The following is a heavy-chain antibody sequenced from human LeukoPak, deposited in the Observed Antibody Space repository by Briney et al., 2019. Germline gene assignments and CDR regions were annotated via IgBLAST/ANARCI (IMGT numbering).Heavy chain of an antibody. V-gene: IGHV1-2*02. D-gene: IGHD4-23*01. CDR2: ISPNSGGT. CDR1: GYTFTGYY. CDR3: ARATVVSRTLDY. J-gene: IGHJ4*02. Sequence: ASVKVSCKASGYTFTGYYMHWVRQAPGQGLEWMGWISPNSGGTNYAQKFQGRVTMTRDTSISTAYMELSRLRSDDTAVYYCARATVVSRTLDYWGQGTLVTVSS.